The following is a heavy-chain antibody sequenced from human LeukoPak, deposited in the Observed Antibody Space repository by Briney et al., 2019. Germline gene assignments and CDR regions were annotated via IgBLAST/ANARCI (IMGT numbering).Heavy chain of an antibody. D-gene: IGHD5-18*01. CDR2: ISGSGGST. CDR1: RFTFSSYA. J-gene: IGHJ4*02. Sequence: GGSLSLSCAASRFTFSSYAMSWVRQAPGKGLEWVSAISGSGGSTYYADSVKGRFTISRDNSKNTLYLQMNSLRAEDTAVYYCAKVIGYSYGCVDYWGQGTLVTVSS. V-gene: IGHV3-23*01. CDR3: AKVIGYSYGCVDY.